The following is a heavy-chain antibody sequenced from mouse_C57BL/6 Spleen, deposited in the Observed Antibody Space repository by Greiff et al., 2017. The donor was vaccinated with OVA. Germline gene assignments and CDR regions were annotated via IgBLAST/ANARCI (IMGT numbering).Heavy chain of an antibody. D-gene: IGHD2-4*01. V-gene: IGHV1-22*01. CDR2: INPNNGGT. CDR1: GYTFTDYN. J-gene: IGHJ2*01. CDR3: ARTIYYDYYFDY. Sequence: DVQLQESGPELVKPGASVKMSCKASGYTFTDYNMHWVKQSHGKSLEWIGYINPNNGGTSYNQKFKGKATLTVNKSSSTAYMELRSLTSEDSAVYYCARTIYYDYYFDYWGQGTTLTVSS.